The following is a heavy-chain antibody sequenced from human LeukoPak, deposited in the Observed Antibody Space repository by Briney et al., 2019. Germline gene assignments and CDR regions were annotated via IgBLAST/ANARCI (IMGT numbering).Heavy chain of an antibody. CDR2: FDPEDGET. Sequence: ASVKVSYKVSGYTLTELSMHWVRQAPGKGLEWMGGFDPEDGETIYAQKFQGRVTMTEDTSTDTAYMELSSLRSEDTAVYYCATSAALVPARWFDPWGQGTLVTVSS. J-gene: IGHJ5*02. D-gene: IGHD2-2*01. CDR3: ATSAALVPARWFDP. V-gene: IGHV1-24*01. CDR1: GYTLTELS.